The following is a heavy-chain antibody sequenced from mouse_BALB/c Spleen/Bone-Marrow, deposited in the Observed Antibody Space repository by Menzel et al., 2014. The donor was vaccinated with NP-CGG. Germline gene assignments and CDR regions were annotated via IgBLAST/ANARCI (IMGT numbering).Heavy chain of an antibody. CDR3: ASHYYDSSPFAY. V-gene: IGHV5-12-2*01. CDR2: ISNGGGST. J-gene: IGHJ3*01. CDR1: GFTFSSYT. D-gene: IGHD1-1*01. Sequence: EVKLVESGGGLVQPGGSLKLSCAASGFTFSSYTMSWVRQTPEKRLVWVAYISNGGGSTYYPDTVKGRFTISRDNDKNTQYLQMSSLKSEDTAMYYCASHYYDSSPFAYWGQGTLVTVSA.